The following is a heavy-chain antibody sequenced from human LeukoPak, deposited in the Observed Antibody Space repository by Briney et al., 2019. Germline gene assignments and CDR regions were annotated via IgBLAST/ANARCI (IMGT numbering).Heavy chain of an antibody. CDR1: GYTFTSYG. J-gene: IGHJ4*02. Sequence: GASVKVSCKASGYTFTSYGISWVRQAPGQGLEWMGWISAYNGNTNYAQKLQGRVTMTTDTSTSTAYMELRSLRSDDTAVYYCARDSGRYQLLYPPRYWGQGTLVTVSS. CDR3: ARDSGRYQLLYPPRY. V-gene: IGHV1-18*01. D-gene: IGHD2-2*02. CDR2: ISAYNGNT.